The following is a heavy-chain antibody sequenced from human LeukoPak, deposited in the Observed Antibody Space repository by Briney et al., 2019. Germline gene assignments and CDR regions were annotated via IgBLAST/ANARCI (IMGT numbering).Heavy chain of an antibody. CDR2: IIPIFGTA. D-gene: IGHD6-19*01. Sequence: SVKVSCKASGYTFTSYGISWVRQAPGQGLEWMGGIIPIFGTANYAQKFQGRVTITADESTSTAYMELSSLRSEDTAVYYCARVGAVAGIFNNWFDPWGQGTLVTVSS. V-gene: IGHV1-69*13. J-gene: IGHJ5*02. CDR3: ARVGAVAGIFNNWFDP. CDR1: GYTFTSYG.